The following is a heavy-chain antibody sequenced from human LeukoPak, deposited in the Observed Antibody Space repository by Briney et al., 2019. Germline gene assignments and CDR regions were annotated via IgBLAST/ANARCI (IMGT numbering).Heavy chain of an antibody. CDR3: ARSIRGCSSTPCYEDY. Sequence: GASVKVSCKASGYTFSDYNIHWVRQAPGQGLEWMGMINPSGGSTSYAQKFQGRVTMTRDTSTSTVYMDQNSLRSEDTAVYFCARSIRGCSSTPCYEDYWGQGTLVTVSS. CDR1: GYTFSDYN. CDR2: INPSGGST. D-gene: IGHD2-2*01. V-gene: IGHV1-46*01. J-gene: IGHJ4*02.